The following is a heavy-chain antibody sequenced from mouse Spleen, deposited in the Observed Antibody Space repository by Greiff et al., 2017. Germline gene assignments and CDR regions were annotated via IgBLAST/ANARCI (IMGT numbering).Heavy chain of an antibody. CDR3: ARAGYGNLYFDY. V-gene: IGHV1-54*01. D-gene: IGHD2-1*01. CDR2: INPGSGGT. J-gene: IGHJ2*01. CDR1: GYAFTNYL. Sequence: QVQLKQSGAELVRPGTSVKVSCKASGYAFTNYLIEWVKQRPGQGLEWIGVINPGSGGTNYNEKFKGKATLTADKSSSTAYMQLSSLTSEDSAVYFCARAGYGNLYFDYWGQGTTLTVSS.